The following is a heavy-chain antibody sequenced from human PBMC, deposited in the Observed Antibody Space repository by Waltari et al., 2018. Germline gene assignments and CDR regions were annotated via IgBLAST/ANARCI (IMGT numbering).Heavy chain of an antibody. Sequence: EVQLVESGGGLVQPGGSLGLSCAGSGFTFSSYSINWFRQAPGKGLEWVSYISGDSGSIHYADSVKGRITVSRDNAKNSLYLQMSSLTAEDTAVFYCARDRDWAFDIWGQGTMVTVSS. CDR1: GFTFSSYS. J-gene: IGHJ3*02. CDR2: ISGDSGSI. CDR3: ARDRDWAFDI. D-gene: IGHD2-21*01. V-gene: IGHV3-48*04.